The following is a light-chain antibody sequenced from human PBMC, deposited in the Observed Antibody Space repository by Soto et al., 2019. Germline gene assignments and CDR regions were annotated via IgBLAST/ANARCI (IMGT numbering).Light chain of an antibody. CDR2: DAS. CDR3: QQFNNYPLT. V-gene: IGKV1D-13*01. J-gene: IGKJ4*01. CDR1: QGISSA. Sequence: AIQLTQSPSSLSTSVGDRVTITCRASQGISSALAWYQQKPGKPPKLLIYDASTLETGVPSRFSGSGSGTDFALTIHSLQPEDFATYYCQQFNNYPLTFGGGTKVEIK.